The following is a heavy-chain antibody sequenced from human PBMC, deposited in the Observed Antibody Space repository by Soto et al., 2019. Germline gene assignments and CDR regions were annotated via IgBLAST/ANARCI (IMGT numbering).Heavy chain of an antibody. D-gene: IGHD4-17*01. CDR3: VCLGGSTVTNTYYYCGRDV. V-gene: IGHV1-69*13. CDR1: GGTFSSYA. J-gene: IGHJ6*02. CDR2: IIPIFGTA. Sequence: SVKVSCKASGGTFSSYAISWVRQAPGQGLEWMGGIIPIFGTANYAQKFQGRVTITADESTSTAYMELSSLRSEDTAVYYCVCLGGSTVTNTYYYCGRDVWGQGTTVTVSS.